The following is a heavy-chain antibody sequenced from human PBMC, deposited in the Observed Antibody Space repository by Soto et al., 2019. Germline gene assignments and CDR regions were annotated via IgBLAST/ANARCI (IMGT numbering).Heavy chain of an antibody. CDR2: VSWNSGSI. Sequence: GGALRLSCAASGFTFDDYAMHWVRQAPGKGLEGVAGVSWNSGSIGYADSVKGRFTISRDNAKNSLYLQMNSLRGEDTALYYCVKAAQVGAIIYFDYWGQGT. J-gene: IGHJ4*02. D-gene: IGHD1-26*01. CDR1: GFTFDDYA. CDR3: VKAAQVGAIIYFDY. V-gene: IGHV3-9*01.